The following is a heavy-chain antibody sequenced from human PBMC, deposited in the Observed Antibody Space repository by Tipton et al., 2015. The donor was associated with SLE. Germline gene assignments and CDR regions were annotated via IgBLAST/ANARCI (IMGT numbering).Heavy chain of an antibody. CDR2: IRYDESNK. CDR1: GFTFDDYA. J-gene: IGHJ4*02. V-gene: IGHV3-30*02. D-gene: IGHD6-19*01. Sequence: SLRLSCAASGFTFDDYAMHWVRQAPGKGLEWVAFIRYDESNKDYSDSVKGRFTISRDNSKNTLYLQMNSLRAEDTAVYYCAKDGRISSGWYEAYFDYWGQGTLVTVSS. CDR3: AKDGRISSGWYEAYFDY.